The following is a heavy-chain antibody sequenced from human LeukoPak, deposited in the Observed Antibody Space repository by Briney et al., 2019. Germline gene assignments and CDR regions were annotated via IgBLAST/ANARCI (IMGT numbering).Heavy chain of an antibody. CDR1: GYTFTDYS. CDR3: ARVPELITMINAYGMDI. D-gene: IGHD3-22*01. CDR2: INPSGGST. V-gene: IGHV1-46*01. Sequence: ASVKVSCKASGYTFTDYSMHWVRQAPGQGLEWMGKINPSGGSTTYAQKFQGRVTVTRDTSTGTVYMELNSLRSEDTAVYYCARVPELITMINAYGMDIWGQGTTVTVSS. J-gene: IGHJ6*02.